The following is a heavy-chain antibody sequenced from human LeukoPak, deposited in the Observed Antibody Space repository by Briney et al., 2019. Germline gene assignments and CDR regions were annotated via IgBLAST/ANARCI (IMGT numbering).Heavy chain of an antibody. CDR1: GYTFTSYG. CDR3: ARDYNGYSSSHNIFDY. Sequence: ASVKVSCKASGYTFTSYGISWVRQAPGQGLEWMGWISAYNGNTNYAQKLQGRVTMTTDTSTSTAYMELRSLGSDDTAVYYCARDYNGYSSSHNIFDYWGQGTLVTVSS. CDR2: ISAYNGNT. D-gene: IGHD6-13*01. V-gene: IGHV1-18*01. J-gene: IGHJ4*02.